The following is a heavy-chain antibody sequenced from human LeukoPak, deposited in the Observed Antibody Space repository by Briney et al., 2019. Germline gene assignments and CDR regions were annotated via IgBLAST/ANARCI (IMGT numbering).Heavy chain of an antibody. V-gene: IGHV4-34*12. CDR2: IFYSGST. Sequence: SETLSLTCAVYGGSFSGYYRSWIRQPPGKGLEWIGSIFYSGSTYYNPSLKSRVTISVDTSKNQFSLKLSSVTAADTAVYYCARSPTVGIKFDYWGQGTLVTVSS. CDR1: GGSFSGYY. J-gene: IGHJ4*02. CDR3: ARSPTVGIKFDY.